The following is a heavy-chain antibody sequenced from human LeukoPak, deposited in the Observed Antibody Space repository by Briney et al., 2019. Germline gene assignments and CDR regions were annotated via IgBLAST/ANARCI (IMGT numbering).Heavy chain of an antibody. CDR3: AKALGYCSSTNCYTSYYYYMDV. CDR2: ISAYNGNT. Sequence: GASVKVSCKASGYSFISYGISWVRQAPGKGLEWMGWISAYNGNTNYAQKVQGRVTMTIDTSTSTAYMELRSLRSDDTAVYYCAKALGYCSSTNCYTSYYYYMDVWGKGTTVTVSS. CDR1: GYSFISYG. J-gene: IGHJ6*03. V-gene: IGHV1-18*01. D-gene: IGHD2-2*02.